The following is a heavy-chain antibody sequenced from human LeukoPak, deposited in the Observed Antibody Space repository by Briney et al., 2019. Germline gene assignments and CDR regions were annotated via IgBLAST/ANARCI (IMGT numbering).Heavy chain of an antibody. Sequence: GGSLRLSCAASGFTFSSYAMHWVRQAPGKGLEWVAVISYDGSNKYYADSVKGRFTISRDNSKNTLYLQMNSLRAEDTAVYYCARDGGYYDFWSGHRGNWFDPWGQGTPVTVSS. CDR1: GFTFSSYA. CDR3: ARDGGYYDFWSGHRGNWFDP. D-gene: IGHD3-3*01. V-gene: IGHV3-30-3*01. CDR2: ISYDGSNK. J-gene: IGHJ5*02.